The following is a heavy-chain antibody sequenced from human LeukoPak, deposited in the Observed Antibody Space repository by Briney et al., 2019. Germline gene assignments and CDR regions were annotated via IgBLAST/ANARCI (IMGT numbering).Heavy chain of an antibody. J-gene: IGHJ4*02. D-gene: IGHD1-26*01. Sequence: PGRSLRLSCAASGFTLSSYGMHWVRQAPGKGLEWVAVISYDGSNKYYADSVKGRFTISRDNSKNTLYLQMNSLRAEDTAVYYCSVVGAQRPFDYWGQGTLVTVSS. CDR2: ISYDGSNK. V-gene: IGHV3-30*03. CDR3: SVVGAQRPFDY. CDR1: GFTLSSYG.